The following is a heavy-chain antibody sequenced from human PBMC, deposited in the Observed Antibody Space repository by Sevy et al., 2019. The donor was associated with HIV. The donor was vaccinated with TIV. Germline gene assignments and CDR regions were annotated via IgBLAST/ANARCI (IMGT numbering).Heavy chain of an antibody. CDR2: IKRDGSEK. D-gene: IGHD2-2*01. V-gene: IGHV3-7*03. CDR1: GFTFSNYW. Sequence: GGSLRLSCAASGFTFSNYWMSWVRQAPGKGLEWVANIKRDGSEKYYVDSVKGRFTISRDNAKNSLYLQMNGLRAEDTAVYYCARDCSSTTCLWGMDVWGQGTTVTVSS. CDR3: ARDCSSTTCLWGMDV. J-gene: IGHJ6*02.